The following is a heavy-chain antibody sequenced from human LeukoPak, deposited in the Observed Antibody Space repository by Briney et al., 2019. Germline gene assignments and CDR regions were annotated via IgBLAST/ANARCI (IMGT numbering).Heavy chain of an antibody. CDR1: GFTFDDYA. V-gene: IGHV3-9*01. D-gene: IGHD3-10*01. CDR2: ISWNSGSI. J-gene: IGHJ3*01. Sequence: PGGSLRLSCAASGFTFDDYAMHWVRQAPGKGLEWVSGISWNSGSIGYADSVKGRFTISRDNAKNSLYLQMNSLRAEDTALYYCAKDSHFGGAHYYGSGGVGPSWGQGTMVTVSS. CDR3: AKDSHFGGAHYYGSGGVGPS.